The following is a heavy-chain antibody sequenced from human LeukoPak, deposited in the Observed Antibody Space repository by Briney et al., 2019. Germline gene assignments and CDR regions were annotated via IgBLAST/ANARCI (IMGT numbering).Heavy chain of an antibody. Sequence: GGSLRLSCAASGFTFSSYGMHWVRQAPGKGLEWVAVISYDGSNKYYADSVKGRFTISRDNSKNTLYLQMNSLRAEDTAVYYCARGENADDAFDIWGQGTMVTVSS. CDR2: ISYDGSNK. CDR1: GFTFSSYG. CDR3: ARGENADDAFDI. V-gene: IGHV3-30*19. J-gene: IGHJ3*02.